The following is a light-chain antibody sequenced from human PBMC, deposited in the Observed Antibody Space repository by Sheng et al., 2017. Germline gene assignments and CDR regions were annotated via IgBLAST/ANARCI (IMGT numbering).Light chain of an antibody. CDR3: QQYNSYST. CDR1: QNISSW. V-gene: IGKV1-5*03. J-gene: IGKJ3*01. Sequence: DIQMTQSPSTLSASVGDRVTFTCRASQNISSWVAWYQQKSGKAPKLLIYKTSNLESGVSSRFSGSGSGTEFALTISSLQPDDFATYYCQQYNSYSTFGPGTKVDIK. CDR2: KTS.